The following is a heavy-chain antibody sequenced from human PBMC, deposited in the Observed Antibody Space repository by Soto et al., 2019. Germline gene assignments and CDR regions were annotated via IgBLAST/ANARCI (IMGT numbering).Heavy chain of an antibody. CDR1: GGSISSGGYY. D-gene: IGHD5-12*01. CDR3: VGYSGYDPDVFDY. CDR2: IYYSGST. J-gene: IGHJ4*02. V-gene: IGHV4-31*03. Sequence: PSETLSLTCTVSGGSISSGGYYWSWIRQHPGKGLEWIGYIYYSGSTYYNPSLKSRVTISVDTSKNQFSLKLSSVTAADTAVYYCVGYSGYDPDVFDYWGQGTLVTVSS.